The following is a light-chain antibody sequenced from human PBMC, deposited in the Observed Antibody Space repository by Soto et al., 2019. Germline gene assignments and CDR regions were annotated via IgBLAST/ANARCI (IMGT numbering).Light chain of an antibody. CDR2: EVS. CDR1: TSDVGLYNY. Sequence: QSALTQPASVSGSPGQSITISCTGTTSDVGLYNYVSWYQQHPGKAPKLMISEVSNRPSGVSNRFSGSKSGNTASLTISGLQAEDEADYYCSSFSVASPLFGTGTKLTVL. J-gene: IGLJ6*01. V-gene: IGLV2-14*01. CDR3: SSFSVASPL.